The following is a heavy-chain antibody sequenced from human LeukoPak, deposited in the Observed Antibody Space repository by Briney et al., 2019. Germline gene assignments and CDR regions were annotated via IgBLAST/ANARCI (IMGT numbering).Heavy chain of an antibody. CDR3: ARTDYYDSSGYYSGWDY. J-gene: IGHJ4*02. V-gene: IGHV1-18*04. Sequence: ASVKVSCKASGYTFTGYYMHWVRQAPGQGLEWMGWISAYNGNTNYAQKLQGRVTMTTDTSTSTAYMELRSLRSDDTAVYYCARTDYYDSSGYYSGWDYWGQGTLVTVSS. D-gene: IGHD3-22*01. CDR2: ISAYNGNT. CDR1: GYTFTGYY.